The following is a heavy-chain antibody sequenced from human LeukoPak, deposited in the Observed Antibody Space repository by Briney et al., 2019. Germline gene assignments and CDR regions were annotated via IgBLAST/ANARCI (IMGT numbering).Heavy chain of an antibody. V-gene: IGHV4-34*01. CDR2: INRRGST. CDR1: GGSFSGYY. J-gene: IGHJ6*03. Sequence: KTSETLSLTCAVYGGSFSGYYWSWIRQPPEKGLEWIGEINRRGSTNYSPSLKSRVTISVDTSKNQFSLKLSSVTAADTAVYYCARRGFGEYYYYYYMDVWGKGTTVTISS. CDR3: ARRGFGEYYYYYYMDV. D-gene: IGHD3-10*01.